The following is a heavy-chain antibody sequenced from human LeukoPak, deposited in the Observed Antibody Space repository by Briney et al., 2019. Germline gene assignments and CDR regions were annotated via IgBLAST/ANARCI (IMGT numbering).Heavy chain of an antibody. D-gene: IGHD3-10*01. CDR3: AKRSPITMVRGVIP. CDR1: GFTFSSYA. J-gene: IGHJ5*02. Sequence: GGSLRLSCAASGFTFSSYAMSWVRQAPGKGLEWVSAISGSGGSTYYADSVKGRFTISRDNSKNTLYLQMNSRRAEDTAVYYCAKRSPITMVRGVIPWGQGTLVTVSS. CDR2: ISGSGGST. V-gene: IGHV3-23*01.